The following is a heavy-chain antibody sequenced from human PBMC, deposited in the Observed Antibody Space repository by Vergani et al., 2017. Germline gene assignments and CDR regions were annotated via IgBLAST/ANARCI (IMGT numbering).Heavy chain of an antibody. Sequence: QLQLQESGPGLVKPSETLSLTCTVSGGSISSSSYYWGWIRQPPGKGLEWIGSIYYSGSTYYNPSLKSRVTISVDTSKNQFSLKLSSVTAADTAVYYCARDSGAEGLVVVLDPWGQGTLVTVSS. V-gene: IGHV4-39*07. D-gene: IGHD2-2*01. J-gene: IGHJ5*02. CDR3: ARDSGAEGLVVVLDP. CDR1: GGSISSSSYY. CDR2: IYYSGST.